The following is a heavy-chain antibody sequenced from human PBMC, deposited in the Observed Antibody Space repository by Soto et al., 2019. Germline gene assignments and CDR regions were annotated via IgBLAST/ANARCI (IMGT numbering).Heavy chain of an antibody. V-gene: IGHV4-4*07. CDR3: ARVFIFSVYGCIDV. D-gene: IGHD3-10*01. CDR2: IYTSGST. J-gene: IGHJ6*02. Sequence: ETLSLTCTVCDSYMSSSYWSWIRQPAGKGLEWIGRIYTSGSTNYNPSLKSRVTMSVDTAKNQFSRRGSSVTSADTTMYYRARVFIFSVYGCIDVWGQGTGDTVSS. CDR1: DSYMSSSY.